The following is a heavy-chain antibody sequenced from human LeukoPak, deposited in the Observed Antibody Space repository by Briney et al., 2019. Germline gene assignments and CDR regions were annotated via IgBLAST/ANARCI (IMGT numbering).Heavy chain of an antibody. J-gene: IGHJ4*02. CDR2: IYSSGST. CDR1: GGSISSYY. Sequence: SETLSLTCTVSGGSISSYYWSWIRQPPGKGLEWIGYIYSSGSTSYNPSLKSRVTISVDTPKNQFSLKLSSVTAADTAVYYCASGADYSNYYFDYWGQGTLVTVSS. D-gene: IGHD4-11*01. CDR3: ASGADYSNYYFDY. V-gene: IGHV4-59*01.